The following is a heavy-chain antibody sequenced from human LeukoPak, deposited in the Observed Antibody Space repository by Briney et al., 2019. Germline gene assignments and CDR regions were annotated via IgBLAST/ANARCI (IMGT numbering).Heavy chain of an antibody. J-gene: IGHJ3*02. CDR1: GFTFSSYA. D-gene: IGHD4-23*01. CDR2: ISYDGSNK. CDR3: ARVRSVGGNPHAFNI. Sequence: GGSLRLSCAASGFTFSSYAMHWVRQAPGKGLEWVAVISYDGSNKYYADSVKGRFTISRDNSKNTLYLQMNSLRVEDTALYYCARVRSVGGNPHAFNIWGQGTMVTVSS. V-gene: IGHV3-30-3*01.